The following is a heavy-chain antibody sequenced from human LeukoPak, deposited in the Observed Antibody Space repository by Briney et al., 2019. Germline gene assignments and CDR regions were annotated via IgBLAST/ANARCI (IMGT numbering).Heavy chain of an antibody. CDR2: IYPGDSDT. CDR3: ARHGGHCSGGSCYSEYYFDH. Sequence: GESLKISCQGSEYIFTSYGIGWLRQMPGKGLEWMVIIYPGDSDTRYNPFFQGEVTISADKSISTAYLQWSSLKASDTAMYYCARHGGHCSGGSCYSEYYFDHWGQGTLVTVSS. D-gene: IGHD2-15*01. V-gene: IGHV5-51*01. CDR1: EYIFTSYG. J-gene: IGHJ4*02.